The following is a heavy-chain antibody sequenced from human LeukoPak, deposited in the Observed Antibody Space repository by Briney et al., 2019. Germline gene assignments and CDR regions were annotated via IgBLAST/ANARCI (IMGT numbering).Heavy chain of an antibody. J-gene: IGHJ4*02. V-gene: IGHV3-64*01. Sequence: PGGSLRLSCEASGFIFYSYAMHWVRQAPGRGLEYVSAITSIGGTAFYANSMNGRFTITRDNSKNTLYLQMGSLRDEDMAVYYCTRGPAYDYVWGSYRADYWGQGTLVTVSS. CDR2: ITSIGGTA. CDR1: GFIFYSYA. D-gene: IGHD3-16*02. CDR3: TRGPAYDYVWGSYRADY.